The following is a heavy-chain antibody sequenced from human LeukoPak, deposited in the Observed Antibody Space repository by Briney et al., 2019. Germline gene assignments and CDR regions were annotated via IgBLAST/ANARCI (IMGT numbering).Heavy chain of an antibody. J-gene: IGHJ6*03. D-gene: IGHD6-19*01. Sequence: SETLSLTCAVSGYSISSGYYWGWIRQPPGKGLEWIGSIYHSGSTYYNPSLKSRLTISVDTSKNQFSLKLSSVTAADTAVYYCARGKGSGWDHHAEYYYYYYYMDVWGKGTTVTVSS. CDR3: ARGKGSGWDHHAEYYYYYYYMDV. CDR1: GYSISSGYY. CDR2: IYHSGST. V-gene: IGHV4-38-2*01.